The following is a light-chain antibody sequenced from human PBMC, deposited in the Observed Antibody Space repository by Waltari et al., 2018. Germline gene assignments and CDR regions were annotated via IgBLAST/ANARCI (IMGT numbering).Light chain of an antibody. Sequence: DIQMTQSPSSLSASVGDRVTITCRASQTINKYLNWYQQKPGKPPKVLIAVVSYLHTGVPSRFSGSGSGTDFTLTISSLQPEDFATYYCQQSDSLPLTFGGGTKVEIK. CDR3: QQSDSLPLT. J-gene: IGKJ4*01. CDR1: QTINKY. V-gene: IGKV1-39*01. CDR2: VVS.